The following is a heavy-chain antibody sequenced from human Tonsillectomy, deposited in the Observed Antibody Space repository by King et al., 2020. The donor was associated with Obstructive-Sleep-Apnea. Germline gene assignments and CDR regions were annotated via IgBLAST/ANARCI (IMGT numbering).Heavy chain of an antibody. CDR3: ARAPLIGTDYEQSWYFDL. D-gene: IGHD4-17*01. J-gene: IGHJ2*01. V-gene: IGHV3-66*01. CDR1: FTVSSNY. Sequence: VQLVESGGGLVQPGGSLRLSCGFTVSSNYMSWVRQAPGKGLEWVSVIYSGGSTYYADSVKGRFTISRDISNNTLYLQMNSLRAEDTAVYYCARAPLIGTDYEQSWYFDLWGRGTLVTVSS. CDR2: IYSGGST.